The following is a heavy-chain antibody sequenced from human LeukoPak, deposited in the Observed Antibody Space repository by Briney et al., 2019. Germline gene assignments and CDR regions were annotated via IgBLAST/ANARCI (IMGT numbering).Heavy chain of an antibody. CDR2: INPNSGGT. D-gene: IGHD3-22*01. CDR1: GYTFTGYY. Sequence: ASVKVSCKASGYTFTGYYMHWVRQAPGQGLEWMGWINPNSGGTNYAQKFQGRVTMTRDRSISTAYMELSRLRSDDTAVYYCARKMNYYDSSGYYDYWGQGTLVTVSS. CDR3: ARKMNYYDSSGYYDY. J-gene: IGHJ4*02. V-gene: IGHV1-2*02.